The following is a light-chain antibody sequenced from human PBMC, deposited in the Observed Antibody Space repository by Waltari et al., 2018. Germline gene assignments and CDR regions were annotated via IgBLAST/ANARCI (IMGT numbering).Light chain of an antibody. J-gene: IGKJ3*01. V-gene: IGKV1-16*01. Sequence: DIQMTQSPSSLSASVGDRVTITCRASQDIDYFLAWFQQKPGKVTESLIYAATRLQSGVPSRFSASRSATDYSLTITDLQPEDFATYYCQQYFTYPQVAFGPGTKVNVK. CDR3: QQYFTYPQVA. CDR2: AAT. CDR1: QDIDYF.